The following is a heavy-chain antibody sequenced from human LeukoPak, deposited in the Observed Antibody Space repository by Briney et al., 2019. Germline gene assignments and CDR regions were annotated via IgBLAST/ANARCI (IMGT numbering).Heavy chain of an antibody. J-gene: IGHJ4*02. Sequence: GGSLRLSCAASGFTFSSHWMSWVRQAPGKGLEWVANIKQDGSEKYYVDSVKGRFTFSRDNAKNSLYLQMNSLRAEDTAVYYCARDRSTTVSSTLGYFDYWGQGTLVTVSS. CDR2: IKQDGSEK. D-gene: IGHD2/OR15-2a*01. V-gene: IGHV3-7*03. CDR3: ARDRSTTVSSTLGYFDY. CDR1: GFTFSSHW.